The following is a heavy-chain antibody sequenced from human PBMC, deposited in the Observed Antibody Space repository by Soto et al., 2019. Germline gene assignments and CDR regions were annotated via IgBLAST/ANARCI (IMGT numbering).Heavy chain of an antibody. Sequence: QVQLQESGPGLVKPSQTLSLTCTVSGGSISSGGYYWSWIRQHPGKGLEWIGYIYYSGSTYYNPSLKSRVTISVDSSKTQFSLKLSSVTAADPAVSYCARALTTVTLCAPWGQGTLVTVSS. J-gene: IGHJ5*02. D-gene: IGHD4-17*01. CDR1: GGSISSGGYY. CDR3: ARALTTVTLCAP. V-gene: IGHV4-31*03. CDR2: IYYSGST.